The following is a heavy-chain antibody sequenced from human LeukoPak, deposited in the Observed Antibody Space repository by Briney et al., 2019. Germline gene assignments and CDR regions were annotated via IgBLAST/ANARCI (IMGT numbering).Heavy chain of an antibody. CDR2: INHSGST. Sequence: SETLSLTCTVSGGSISGSSYYWGWIRQPPGKGLEWIGEINHSGSTNYNPSLKSRVTISVDTSKNQFSLKLSSVTAADTAVYYCARARYSSSWYRRYFDYWGQGTLVTVSS. CDR3: ARARYSSSWYRRYFDY. CDR1: GGSISGSSYY. D-gene: IGHD6-13*01. V-gene: IGHV4-39*07. J-gene: IGHJ4*02.